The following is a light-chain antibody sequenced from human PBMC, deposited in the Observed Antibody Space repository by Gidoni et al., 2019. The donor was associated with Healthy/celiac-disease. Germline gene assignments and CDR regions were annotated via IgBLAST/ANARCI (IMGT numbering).Light chain of an antibody. Sequence: DIEMTQSPSSLSASVGDRVTITCRASQSISSYLNWYQQKPGKAPKLLIYAASSLQSGVPSRFSGSGSGTDFTLTISSLQPEDFATYYCQQGYSTPRTFXQXTKVEI. CDR3: QQGYSTPRT. CDR2: AAS. V-gene: IGKV1-39*01. CDR1: QSISSY. J-gene: IGKJ1*01.